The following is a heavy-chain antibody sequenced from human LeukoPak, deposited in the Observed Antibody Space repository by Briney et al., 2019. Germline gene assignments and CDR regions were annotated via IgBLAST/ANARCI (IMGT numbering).Heavy chain of an antibody. V-gene: IGHV3-48*02. CDR2: ISSSSSII. Sequence: PGGSLRLSCAASGFTFSSYTMNWVRQAPGKGLEWISYISSSSSIIYYADSVKGRFTISRDNAKNSLFLQMNSLRDEDTSVYYCARAVTVVTRGGLVFDYWGQGTLVTVSS. J-gene: IGHJ4*02. CDR1: GFTFSSYT. CDR3: ARAVTVVTRGGLVFDY. D-gene: IGHD2-21*02.